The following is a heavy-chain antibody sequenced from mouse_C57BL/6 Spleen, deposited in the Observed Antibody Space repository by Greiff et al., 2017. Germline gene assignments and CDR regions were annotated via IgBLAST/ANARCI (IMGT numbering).Heavy chain of an antibody. Sequence: QVQLQQSGAELVRPGASVKLSCTASGYTFTDYYINWVKQRPGQGLEWIARIYPGSGNTYYNEKFKGKATLTAEKSSSTAYMQLSSLTSEDSAVYFCARAMDYWGQGTSVTVSS. J-gene: IGHJ4*01. V-gene: IGHV1-76*01. CDR2: IYPGSGNT. CDR1: GYTFTDYY. CDR3: ARAMDY.